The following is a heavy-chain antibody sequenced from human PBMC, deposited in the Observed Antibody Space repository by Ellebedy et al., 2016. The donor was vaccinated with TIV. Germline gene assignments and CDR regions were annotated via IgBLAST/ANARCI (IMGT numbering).Heavy chain of an antibody. CDR2: IYYSGST. Sequence: MPSETLSLTCTVSGGSISSYYWSWIRQPPGKGLEWIGYIYYSGSTYYNPSLKSRVTISVDTSKNQFSLKLSSVTAADTAVYYCARGPGYCSGGSCYPLYYFDYWGQGTLVTVSS. J-gene: IGHJ4*02. V-gene: IGHV4-59*08. D-gene: IGHD2-15*01. CDR1: GGSISSYY. CDR3: ARGPGYCSGGSCYPLYYFDY.